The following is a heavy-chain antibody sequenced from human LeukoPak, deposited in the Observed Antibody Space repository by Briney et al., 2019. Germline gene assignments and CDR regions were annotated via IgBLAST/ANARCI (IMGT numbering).Heavy chain of an antibody. J-gene: IGHJ4*02. CDR3: IASTITTRDF. V-gene: IGHV3-74*01. D-gene: IGHD5/OR15-5a*01. Sequence: GRFTISRDNAKNTVYLQMNSLTAEDTAVYYCIASTITTRDFWGQGTLVTVSS.